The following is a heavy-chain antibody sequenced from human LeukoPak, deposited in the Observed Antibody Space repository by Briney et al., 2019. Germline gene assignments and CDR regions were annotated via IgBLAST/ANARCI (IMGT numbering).Heavy chain of an antibody. J-gene: IGHJ2*01. Sequence: SETLSLTCAVPGVSLSSSNWWSWVRQPPGKGLEWIGEIYHSGSTNYNPSLKSRVTISVDKSKNQFSLKLSSVTAADTAVCYWAIGGSDPDLWGRGTLVTVSS. CDR1: GVSLSSSNW. CDR3: AIGGSDPDL. D-gene: IGHD1-26*01. V-gene: IGHV4-4*02. CDR2: IYHSGST.